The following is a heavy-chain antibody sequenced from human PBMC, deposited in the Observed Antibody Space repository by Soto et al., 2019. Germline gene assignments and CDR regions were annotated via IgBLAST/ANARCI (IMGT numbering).Heavy chain of an antibody. D-gene: IGHD3-9*01. CDR2: ISAYNGNT. CDR3: AREGRYDILTGYRRWFDP. Sequence: ASVKVSCKASGYTFTSYGISWVRQAPGQGLEWMGWISAYNGNTNYAQKLQGRVTMTTDTSTSTAYMELRSLRSDDTAVYYCAREGRYDILTGYRRWFDPWGQGTLVTSPQ. CDR1: GYTFTSYG. J-gene: IGHJ5*02. V-gene: IGHV1-18*01.